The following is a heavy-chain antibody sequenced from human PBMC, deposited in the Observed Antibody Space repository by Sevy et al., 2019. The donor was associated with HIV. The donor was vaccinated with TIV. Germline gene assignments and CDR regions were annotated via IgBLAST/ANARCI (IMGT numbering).Heavy chain of an antibody. Sequence: SETLSLTCAIYGGPANNYYWSWIRQPPGRGLEWIGEINYSGNINYNPSLKSRVTVSVGTSKNQFSLGLRSVTAADTAVYYCARQIGSVTGTSDYFDFWGHGTLVTVSS. CDR3: ARQIGSVTGTSDYFDF. V-gene: IGHV4-34*01. CDR1: GGPANNYY. CDR2: INYSGNI. D-gene: IGHD6-19*01. J-gene: IGHJ4*01.